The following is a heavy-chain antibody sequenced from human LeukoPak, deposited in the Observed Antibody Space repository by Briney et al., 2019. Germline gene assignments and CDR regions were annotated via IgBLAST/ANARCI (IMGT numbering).Heavy chain of an antibody. CDR3: VRVRRSSSSMYFDY. CDR1: GFTFSSYW. Sequence: GGSLRLSCAASGFTFSSYWMSWVRQAPGKGLEWVGRSRNKAYSYTTEYVASVKGRFTISGDDSKNSLYLQMNSLKTEDTAVYYCVRVRRSSSSMYFDYWGQGTLVTVSS. J-gene: IGHJ4*02. D-gene: IGHD6-6*01. V-gene: IGHV3-72*01. CDR2: SRNKAYSYTT.